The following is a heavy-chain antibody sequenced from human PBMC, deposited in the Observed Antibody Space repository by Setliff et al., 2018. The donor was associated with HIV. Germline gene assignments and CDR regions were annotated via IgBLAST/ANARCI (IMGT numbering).Heavy chain of an antibody. CDR2: VNPKSGDA. Sequence: VKVSCKASGYTFTRSDINWVRQAMGHGLEWMGWVNPKSGDAGHTQKFQDRLTITRNTSTNTVYMELGGLTPEDTAVYFCARSGPRDYDYWNNQPRRYFDLWGRGTPVTVSS. D-gene: IGHD3-16*01. V-gene: IGHV1-8*03. J-gene: IGHJ2*01. CDR1: GYTFTRSD. CDR3: ARSGPRDYDYWNNQPRRYFDL.